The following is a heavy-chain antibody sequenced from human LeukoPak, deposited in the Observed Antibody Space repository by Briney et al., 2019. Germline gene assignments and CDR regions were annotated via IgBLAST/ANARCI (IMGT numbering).Heavy chain of an antibody. J-gene: IGHJ4*02. CDR1: GFTFSTYG. CDR2: ISYDGSNE. Sequence: GGSLRLSCAASGFTFSTYGMHWVRQAPGKGLEWVAIISYDGSNEYYADSVKGRFTISRDNSKNTLYLQMNSLRAEDTAVYYCAKEGNARPAAYFDYWGQGTLVTVSS. D-gene: IGHD1-1*01. V-gene: IGHV3-30*12. CDR3: AKEGNARPAAYFDY.